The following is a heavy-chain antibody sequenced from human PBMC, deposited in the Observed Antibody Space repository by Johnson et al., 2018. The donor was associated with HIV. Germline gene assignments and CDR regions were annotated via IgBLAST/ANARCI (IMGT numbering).Heavy chain of an antibody. CDR2: IYSGGST. V-gene: IGHV3-66*01. CDR3: AKSYSSSWYTDTFDI. CDR1: GFTVSSNY. Sequence: VQLVESGGGLVQRGGSLRLSCAASGFTVSSNYMTWVRQAPGKGLEWVSVIYSGGSTSYADSVKGRFTISRDNSKNTLYLQMNSLRAEDTAVYYCAKSYSSSWYTDTFDIWGQGTMVTVSS. J-gene: IGHJ3*02. D-gene: IGHD6-13*01.